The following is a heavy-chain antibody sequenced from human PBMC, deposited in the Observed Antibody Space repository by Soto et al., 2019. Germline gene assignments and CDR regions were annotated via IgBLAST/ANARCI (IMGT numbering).Heavy chain of an antibody. Sequence: GGSLRLSCAASGFTFSSYAMSWVRQAPGKGLEWVSAISGSGGSTYYADSVKGRFTISRDNSKNTLYLQMNSLRAEDTAVYYCAKDGAGGGPIVVVPAAILQLDYWGQGTLVTVSS. CDR3: AKDGAGGGPIVVVPAAILQLDY. CDR1: GFTFSSYA. D-gene: IGHD2-2*02. CDR2: ISGSGGST. J-gene: IGHJ4*02. V-gene: IGHV3-23*01.